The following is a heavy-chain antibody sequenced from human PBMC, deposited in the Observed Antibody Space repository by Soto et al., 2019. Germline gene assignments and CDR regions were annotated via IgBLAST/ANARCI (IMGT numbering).Heavy chain of an antibody. CDR2: ISAYNGNT. V-gene: IGHV1-18*04. CDR3: ARDPLRDSSGYYGFGAFDI. D-gene: IGHD3-22*01. CDR1: GYTFTSYG. J-gene: IGHJ3*02. Sequence: QVQLVQSGAEVKKPGASVKVSCKASGYTFTSYGISWVRQAPGQGLGWMGWISAYNGNTNYAQKLQGRVTMTTDTSTSTAYMELRSLRSDDTAVYYCARDPLRDSSGYYGFGAFDIWGQGTMVTVSS.